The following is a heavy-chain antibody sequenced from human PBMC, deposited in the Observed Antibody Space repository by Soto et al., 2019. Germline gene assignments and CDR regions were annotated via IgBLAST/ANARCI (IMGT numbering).Heavy chain of an antibody. D-gene: IGHD1-1*01. V-gene: IGHV4-31*03. CDR3: ARGVLY. CDR1: GGSISSGGYF. Sequence: QVQLQESGPGLVKPSQTLSRTCTVSGGSISSGGYFWGWIRQPPGKGLGRIGNIFYSGTTYYHPSLTSRVTISVDTSKNQCSLKLSSVTAADTAVYFCARGVLYWGQGTLVTVSS. CDR2: IFYSGTT. J-gene: IGHJ4*02.